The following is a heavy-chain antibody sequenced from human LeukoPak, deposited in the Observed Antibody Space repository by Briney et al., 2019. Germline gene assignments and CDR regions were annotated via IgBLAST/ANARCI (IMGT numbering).Heavy chain of an antibody. D-gene: IGHD4-23*01. J-gene: IGHJ6*02. CDR1: GFTVSSNY. V-gene: IGHV3-66*01. Sequence: GGSLRLSCAASGFTVSSNYMSWVRQAPGKGLEWVSVIYSGGSTYYADSVKGRFTISRDNSKNTLYLQMNSLRAEDTAVYYCARDRDYGGKFPSGMDVWGQGTTVTVSS. CDR2: IYSGGST. CDR3: ARDRDYGGKFPSGMDV.